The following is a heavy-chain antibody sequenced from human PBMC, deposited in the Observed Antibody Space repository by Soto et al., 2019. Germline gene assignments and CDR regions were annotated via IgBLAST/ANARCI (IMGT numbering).Heavy chain of an antibody. CDR3: ARQGFGAIHGLVDV. CDR2: IYHSGST. D-gene: IGHD3-10*01. J-gene: IGHJ6*02. Sequence: SETLSLTCAVSGGSISSRNRRSRVRQPPGKGLEWIGEIYHSGSTNYNPSLKSRVTISVDKSKNQFSLNLNSVTAADTALYYCARQGFGAIHGLVDVWAQGTTVTVSS. V-gene: IGHV4-4*02. CDR1: GGSISSRNR.